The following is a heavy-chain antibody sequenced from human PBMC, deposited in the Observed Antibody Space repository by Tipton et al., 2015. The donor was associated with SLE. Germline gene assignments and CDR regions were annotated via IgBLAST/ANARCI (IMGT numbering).Heavy chain of an antibody. Sequence: TLSLTCTVSGGSLSSYYWTWIRQPPGKGLEWIGYIYYSGSTNYNPSLKSRVTISVDTSKNQFSLKLSSVTAADTAVYYCARRYDFWSGHYGFDYWGQGTLVTVSS. D-gene: IGHD3-3*01. CDR2: IYYSGST. CDR3: ARRYDFWSGHYGFDY. V-gene: IGHV4-59*01. CDR1: GGSLSSYY. J-gene: IGHJ4*02.